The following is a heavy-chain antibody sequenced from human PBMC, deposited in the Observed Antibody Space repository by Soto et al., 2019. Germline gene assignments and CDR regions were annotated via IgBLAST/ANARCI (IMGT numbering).Heavy chain of an antibody. CDR2: IIPIFGTA. CDR1: GGTFSSYA. V-gene: IGHV1-69*13. Sequence: SVKVSCKASGGTFSSYAISWVRQAPGQGLEWMGGIIPIFGTANYAQKFQGRVTITADESTSTAYMELSSLRSEDTAVYYCARGVDIVLVPAATHYYYYGMDVWGQGTTVTVSS. CDR3: ARGVDIVLVPAATHYYYYGMDV. D-gene: IGHD2-2*03. J-gene: IGHJ6*02.